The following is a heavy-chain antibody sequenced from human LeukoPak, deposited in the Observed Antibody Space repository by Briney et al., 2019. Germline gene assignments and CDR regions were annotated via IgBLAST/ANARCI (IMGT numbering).Heavy chain of an antibody. V-gene: IGHV4-39*07. CDR1: GGSISSSSYY. Sequence: SETLSLTCTVSGGSISSSSYYWGWIRQPPGKGLEWIGSIYYSGSTYYNPSLKSRVTISVDTSKNQFSLKLSSVTAADTAVYYCARVRVYSYGYEIVFDYWGQGTLVTVSS. CDR3: ARVRVYSYGYEIVFDY. D-gene: IGHD5-18*01. J-gene: IGHJ4*02. CDR2: IYYSGST.